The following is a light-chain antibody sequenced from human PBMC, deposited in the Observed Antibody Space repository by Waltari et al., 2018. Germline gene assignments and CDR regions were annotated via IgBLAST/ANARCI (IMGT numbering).Light chain of an antibody. Sequence: EIVLTQSPGTLSLSPGERATLSCRASQSVSSSYLAWYQQKPGQAPRLLMYGASSRATGIPYRFSGSGSRTDFTRTISRLETEDCAVYYCQQYGSSPRTFGQGTRLEIK. CDR1: QSVSSSY. CDR3: QQYGSSPRT. J-gene: IGKJ5*01. CDR2: GAS. V-gene: IGKV3-20*01.